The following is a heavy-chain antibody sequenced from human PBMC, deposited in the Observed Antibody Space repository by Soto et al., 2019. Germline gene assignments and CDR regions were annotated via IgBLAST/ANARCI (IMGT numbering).Heavy chain of an antibody. J-gene: IGHJ4*02. CDR2: IWYDGSDK. D-gene: IGHD3-10*01. CDR1: GFTFSNYG. V-gene: IGHV3-33*01. CDR3: ARVPHYGSGKAFAY. Sequence: QVQLVESGGGVVQPGRTLRLSCAASGFTFSNYGMHWVRQAPGEGLEWVALIWYDGSDKYYEDSVKGRFTISRDNSKNTLYLQINRLRVEDTAVYYCARVPHYGSGKAFAYWGQGTLVTVSS.